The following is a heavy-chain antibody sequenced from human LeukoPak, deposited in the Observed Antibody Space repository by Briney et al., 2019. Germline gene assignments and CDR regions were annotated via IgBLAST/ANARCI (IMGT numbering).Heavy chain of an antibody. Sequence: SETLSLTCTVSGDSISSSTYYWGWIRQPPGKGLGWIGSIYYSGSTYYNPSLKSRVTISVDTSRNQFSLKLSSVTAADTAVYYCARHFQYSSGWIDYWGQGTLVTVSS. J-gene: IGHJ4*02. CDR2: IYYSGST. CDR1: GDSISSSTYY. V-gene: IGHV4-39*01. D-gene: IGHD6-19*01. CDR3: ARHFQYSSGWIDY.